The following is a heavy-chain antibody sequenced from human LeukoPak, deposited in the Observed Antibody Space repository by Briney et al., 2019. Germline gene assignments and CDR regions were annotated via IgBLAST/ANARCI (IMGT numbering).Heavy chain of an antibody. CDR3: ASLFSSGPLGGP. Sequence: ASVKVSCKASGYTFTSYYMHWVRQAPGQGLEWMGIINPSGGSTSYAQKFQGSVTVTRDTSTSTVYMELSSLRSEDTAVYYCASLFSSGPLGGPWGQGTLVTVSS. V-gene: IGHV1-46*01. J-gene: IGHJ5*02. CDR1: GYTFTSYY. D-gene: IGHD3-22*01. CDR2: INPSGGST.